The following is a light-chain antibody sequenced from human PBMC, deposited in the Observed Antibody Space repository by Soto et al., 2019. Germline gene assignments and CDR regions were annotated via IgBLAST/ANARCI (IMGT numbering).Light chain of an antibody. V-gene: IGKV3-11*01. CDR2: DAS. J-gene: IGKJ1*01. CDR3: QQCNNWPQWT. CDR1: QSVGTF. Sequence: IVLPLSPGTLSFSPGERATLSCRASQSVGTFFAWYQQKPGQAPRLLIYDASNRATGIPARFSGSGSGTDFTLTISSLEPEDFAVYYCQQCNNWPQWTFGQGTKVDIK.